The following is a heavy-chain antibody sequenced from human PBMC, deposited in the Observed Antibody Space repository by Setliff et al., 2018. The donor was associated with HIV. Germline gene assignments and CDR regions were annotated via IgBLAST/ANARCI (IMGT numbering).Heavy chain of an antibody. CDR3: ARLPSYYYYYYMDV. CDR1: GASITTDTYY. J-gene: IGHJ6*03. CDR2: IYYSGST. Sequence: SETLSLTCTVSGASITTDTYYWAWIRQPPGKGPEWLGSIYYSGSTSYNPSLKSRVTISVDTSKNQFSLKLSSVTSADTAVYYCARLPSYYYYYYMDVWGKGTTVTVSS. V-gene: IGHV4-39*01.